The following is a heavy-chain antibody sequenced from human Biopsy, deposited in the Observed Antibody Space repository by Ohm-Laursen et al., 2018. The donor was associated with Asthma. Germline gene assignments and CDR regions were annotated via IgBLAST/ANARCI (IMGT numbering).Heavy chain of an antibody. V-gene: IGHV1-18*01. CDR3: ARAVGYSHYYGIDV. J-gene: IGHJ6*02. CDR1: GYTFNSAG. Sequence: ASVKVSCKTSGYTFNSAGITWVRQAPGQGLEWMGWISVYNGNTKVAQKLQDRVTMITDPSTSTAYMELRSLRSDDTAVYFCARAVGYSHYYGIDVWGQGTTVTVS. D-gene: IGHD4-23*01. CDR2: ISVYNGNT.